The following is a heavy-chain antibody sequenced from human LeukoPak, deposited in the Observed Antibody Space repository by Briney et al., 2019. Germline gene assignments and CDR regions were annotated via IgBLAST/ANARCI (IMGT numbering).Heavy chain of an antibody. D-gene: IGHD3-22*01. CDR1: GFTFSSYE. V-gene: IGHV3-48*03. J-gene: IGHJ6*03. CDR2: ISSSGSTI. Sequence: PGGSLRLSCAASGFTFSSYEMNWVRQAPGKGLEWVSYISSSGSTIYYADSVKGRFTISRDNAKNSLYLQMNSLRAEDTAVYYCARDAYYYDSSGYYYVHYMDVWGKGTTVTISS. CDR3: ARDAYYYDSSGYYYVHYMDV.